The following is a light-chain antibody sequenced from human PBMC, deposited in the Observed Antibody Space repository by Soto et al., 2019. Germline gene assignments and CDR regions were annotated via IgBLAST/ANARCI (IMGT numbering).Light chain of an antibody. Sequence: EIVLTQSPGTLSLSPGERATLSCRASQSVSSSYLAWYQQKPGQAPRLLIYGASSRATGIPDRFSGSGFGTDFTLTISRLEPAGFGVDYCTQCGSSLYTFGQGTDVEIE. CDR2: GAS. V-gene: IGKV3-20*01. J-gene: IGKJ2*01. CDR1: QSVSSSY. CDR3: TQCGSSLYT.